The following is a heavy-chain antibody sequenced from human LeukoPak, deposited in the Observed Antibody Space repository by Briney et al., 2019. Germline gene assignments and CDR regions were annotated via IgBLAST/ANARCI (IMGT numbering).Heavy chain of an antibody. D-gene: IGHD1-26*01. CDR3: ARDVVGGGNFDY. CDR1: GGSFSGYY. CDR2: SYYSGST. J-gene: IGHJ4*02. V-gene: IGHV4-59*01. Sequence: PSETLSLTCAVYGGSFSGYYWSWIRQPPGKGLEWIGCSYYSGSTNYNPSLKSRVTISVDTSKNQFSLKLSSVTAADTAVYYCARDVVGGGNFDYWGQGTLVTVSS.